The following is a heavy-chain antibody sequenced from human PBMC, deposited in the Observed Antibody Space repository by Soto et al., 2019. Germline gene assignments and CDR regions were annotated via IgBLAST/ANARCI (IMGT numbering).Heavy chain of an antibody. D-gene: IGHD1-7*01. J-gene: IGHJ6*01. CDR2: INPNSGGT. CDR1: GYTFTYYY. V-gene: IGHV1-2*02. Sequence: GXSVKVSCNASGYTFTYYYMHWVRQAPGQGLEWMGWINPNSGGTNYAQKFQGRVTMTRDTSISTAYMELSRLRSDDTAVYYCARKLELRGSYYYYYDMDVWGQGTTVTVS. CDR3: ARKLELRGSYYYYYDMDV.